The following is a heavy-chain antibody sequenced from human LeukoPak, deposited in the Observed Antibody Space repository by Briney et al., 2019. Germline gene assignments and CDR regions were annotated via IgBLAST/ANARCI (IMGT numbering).Heavy chain of an antibody. CDR3: ARGRRSWDAFDI. CDR2: INHSGNT. V-gene: IGHV4-34*01. CDR1: GGSFSTYY. D-gene: IGHD1-26*01. Sequence: KPSETLSLTCAVYGGSFSTYYWSWIRQPPVKGLEWIGEINHSGNTNYNPSLKSRVTISVDTSKTQFSLNLNSVTAADTAVYYCARGRRSWDAFDIWGQGTMVTVSS. J-gene: IGHJ3*02.